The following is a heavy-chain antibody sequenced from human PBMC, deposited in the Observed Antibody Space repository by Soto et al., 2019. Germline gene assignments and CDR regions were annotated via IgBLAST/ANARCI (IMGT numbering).Heavy chain of an antibody. V-gene: IGHV3-30-3*01. CDR3: ARDRRYYYDNSGPLDY. Sequence: QVQLVESGGGVVQPGRSLRLSCAASGFTFSSYAMHWVRQAPGKGLEWVAVISYDGSNKYYADSVKGRFTISRDNSKNTLYLQMNSLRPEDTAVYYCARDRRYYYDNSGPLDYWGQGTLVTVSS. D-gene: IGHD3-22*01. CDR2: ISYDGSNK. CDR1: GFTFSSYA. J-gene: IGHJ4*02.